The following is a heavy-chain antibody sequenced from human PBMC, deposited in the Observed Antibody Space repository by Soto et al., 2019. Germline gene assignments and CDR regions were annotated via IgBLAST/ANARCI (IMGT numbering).Heavy chain of an antibody. CDR3: ARGTYYYGSGSYYRFDY. CDR1: GFTFTIYA. D-gene: IGHD3-10*01. Sequence: ESGGGVVQPGRSLRLSCAASGFTFTIYAMHWVRQAPGKGLEWVAVISYDESNKYYADSVKGRFTISRDSSKNTLYLQMDSLRAEDTAIYYCARGTYYYGSGSYYRFDYWGQGALVTVSS. J-gene: IGHJ4*02. V-gene: IGHV3-30-3*01. CDR2: ISYDESNK.